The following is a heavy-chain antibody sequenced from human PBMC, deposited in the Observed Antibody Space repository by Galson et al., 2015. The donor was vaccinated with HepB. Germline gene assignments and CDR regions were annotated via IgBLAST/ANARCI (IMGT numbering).Heavy chain of an antibody. CDR2: ISYDGSNK. J-gene: IGHJ4*02. Sequence: SLRLSCAASGFTFSNAWMNWVRQAPGKGLEWVAVISYDGSNKYYADSVKGRFTISRDNSKNTLYLQMNSLRAEDTAVYYCARALPSLGYCSGGSCYSTLNDWGQGTLVTVSS. CDR1: GFTFSNAW. V-gene: IGHV3-30*03. D-gene: IGHD2-15*01. CDR3: ARALPSLGYCSGGSCYSTLND.